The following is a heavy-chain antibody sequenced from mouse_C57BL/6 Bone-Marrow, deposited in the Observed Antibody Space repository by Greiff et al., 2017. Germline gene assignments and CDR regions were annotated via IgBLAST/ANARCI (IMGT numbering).Heavy chain of an antibody. CDR3: ASGGYDWFAY. Sequence: VKLMESGAELARPGASVKLSCKASGYTFTSYGISSVKQRTGQGLEWIGEIYPRSGNTYYNEKFKGKATLTADKSSSTAYMELRSLTSEDSAVYFCASGGYDWFAYWGQGTLVTVSA. J-gene: IGHJ3*01. CDR1: GYTFTSYG. V-gene: IGHV1-81*01. CDR2: IYPRSGNT. D-gene: IGHD2-2*01.